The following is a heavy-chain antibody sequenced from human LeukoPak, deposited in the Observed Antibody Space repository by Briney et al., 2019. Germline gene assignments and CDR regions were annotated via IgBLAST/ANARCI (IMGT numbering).Heavy chain of an antibody. CDR1: GFTFSSYW. V-gene: IGHV3-7*01. CDR2: IKQDGSEK. CDR3: ARITENASRDNWNFQGSSFDP. Sequence: SGGSLRLSCAASGFTFSSYWMSWVRQAPGKGLEWVANIKQDGSEKYYVDSVKGRFTISRDNAKNSLYLQMNSLRAEDTAVYYCARITENASRDNWNFQGSSFDPRGQGTLVTVSS. J-gene: IGHJ5*02. D-gene: IGHD1-7*01.